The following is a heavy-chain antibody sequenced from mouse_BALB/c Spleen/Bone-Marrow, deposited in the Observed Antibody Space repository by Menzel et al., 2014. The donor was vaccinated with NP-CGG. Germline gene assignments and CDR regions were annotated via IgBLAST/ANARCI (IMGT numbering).Heavy chain of an antibody. CDR3: GRRDVFAY. J-gene: IGHJ3*01. D-gene: IGHD3-3*01. Sequence: EVKLVESGAELVKPGASVKLSCTASGFNITDTYMHWVKQRPEQGLEWIGRIDPANGNTNYDPKFQGKATITADTSSNTAFLQLSGLTAEDTAVYYCGRRDVFAYWGQGTLVTVSA. V-gene: IGHV14-3*02. CDR2: IDPANGNT. CDR1: GFNITDTY.